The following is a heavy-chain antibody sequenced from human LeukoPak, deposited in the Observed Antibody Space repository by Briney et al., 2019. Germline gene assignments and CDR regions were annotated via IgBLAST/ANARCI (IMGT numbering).Heavy chain of an antibody. CDR3: ARVDCSGGSCKTGYFDY. D-gene: IGHD2-15*01. J-gene: IGHJ4*02. V-gene: IGHV3-48*04. Sequence: GGSLRLSCAASGFTFGSYSMTWVRQAPGKGLEWVSYISSSGSTIYYADSVKGRFTISRDNAKNTLYLQMNSLRAEDTAVYYCARVDCSGGSCKTGYFDYWGQGTLVTVSS. CDR2: ISSSGSTI. CDR1: GFTFGSYS.